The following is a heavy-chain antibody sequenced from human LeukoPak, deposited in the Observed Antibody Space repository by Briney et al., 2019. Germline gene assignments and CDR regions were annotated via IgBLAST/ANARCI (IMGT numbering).Heavy chain of an antibody. CDR2: IYYSGST. CDR1: GGSISSSSYY. D-gene: IGHD2-21*01. V-gene: IGHV4-39*07. CDR3: ARTTCGGDCYSFDY. J-gene: IGHJ4*02. Sequence: PSETLSLTCTVSGGSISSSSYYWGWIRQPPGKGLEWIGSIYYSGSTYYNPSLKSRVTISVDTSKNQFSLKLSSVTAADTAVYYCARTTCGGDCYSFDYWGQGTLATVSS.